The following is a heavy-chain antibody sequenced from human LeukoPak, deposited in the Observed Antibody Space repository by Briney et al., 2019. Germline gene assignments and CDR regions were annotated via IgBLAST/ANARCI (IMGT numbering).Heavy chain of an antibody. V-gene: IGHV3-74*01. CDR1: GFTFSNYW. D-gene: IGHD6-19*01. J-gene: IGHJ5*02. CDR3: VCNSGLPNWFDP. CDR2: INSDGSST. Sequence: GGSLRLSCAASGFTFSNYWMHWVRQAPGKGLVWVSRINSDGSSTRYADSVKGRFTISRDNAKNTLYLQMNSLRAEDTAVYYCVCNSGLPNWFDPWGQGTLVTVSS.